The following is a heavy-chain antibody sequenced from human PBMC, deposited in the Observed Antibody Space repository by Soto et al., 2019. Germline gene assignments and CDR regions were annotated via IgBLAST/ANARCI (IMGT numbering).Heavy chain of an antibody. D-gene: IGHD4-17*01. V-gene: IGHV4-59*08. CDR1: GGSMNIYY. Sequence: SETLSLTCTVSGGSMNIYYWSWIRQPPGKGLEWIGYIYDSGSTSYNPSLKSRVTISLDTSKSQVSLKLSSVTAADTAVYYCAGLDFGDYEFDHWGQGALVTVSS. CDR3: AGLDFGDYEFDH. J-gene: IGHJ4*02. CDR2: IYDSGST.